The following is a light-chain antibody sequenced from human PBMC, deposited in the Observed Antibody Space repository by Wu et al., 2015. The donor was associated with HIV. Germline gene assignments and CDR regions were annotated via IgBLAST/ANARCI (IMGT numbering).Light chain of an antibody. Sequence: IILTQSPGTLSMSPGESATLSCRASQSVSRDYFAWYQQKLGQTPRLLIYGASTRATGIPDRFSGSGSGTDFTLKINRLEPEDFAVYYCHQYDITPYTFGQGTKLE. CDR2: GAS. CDR1: QSVSRDY. CDR3: HQYDITPYT. V-gene: IGKV3-20*01. J-gene: IGKJ2*01.